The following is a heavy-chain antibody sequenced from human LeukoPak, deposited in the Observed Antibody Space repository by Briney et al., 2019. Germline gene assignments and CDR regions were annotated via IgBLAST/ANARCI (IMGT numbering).Heavy chain of an antibody. CDR3: AKDYGDLKEDF. CDR2: ISGSGGST. V-gene: IGHV3-23*01. Sequence: GGSLRLSCAASGLTFSRHAMSRVRQAPGKGLEWVSSISGSGGSTYYADSVKGRFTISRDNAKNTLYLQMNSLRAEDTAVYYCAKDYGDLKEDFWGQGTLVTVSS. CDR1: GLTFSRHA. D-gene: IGHD4-17*01. J-gene: IGHJ4*02.